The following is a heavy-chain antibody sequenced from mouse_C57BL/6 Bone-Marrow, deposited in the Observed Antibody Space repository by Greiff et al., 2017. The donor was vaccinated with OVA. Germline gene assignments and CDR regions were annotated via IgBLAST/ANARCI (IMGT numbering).Heavy chain of an antibody. V-gene: IGHV14-3*01. J-gene: IGHJ1*03. D-gene: IGHD1-1*01. CDR1: GFNIKNTY. Sequence: VQLQQSVAELVRPGASVKLSCTASGFNIKNTYMHWVKQRPEQGLEWIGRIDPANGNTKYAPKFQGKATITADPSSNTAYLQLSSLTSEDTAILVHYYGSSYGYFDVWGTGTTVTVSS. CDR2: IDPANGNT. CDR3: YYGSSYGYFDV.